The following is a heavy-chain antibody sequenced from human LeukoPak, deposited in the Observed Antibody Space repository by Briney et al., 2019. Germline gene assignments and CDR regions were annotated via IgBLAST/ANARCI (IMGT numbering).Heavy chain of an antibody. CDR1: GGTFSSYA. CDR3: ASGSWYGGYDAFDI. CDR2: IIPIFGTA. D-gene: IGHD6-13*01. Sequence: AASVKVSCKASGGTFSSYAISWVRQAPGQGLEWMGGIIPIFGTANHAQKFQGRVTITTDESTSTAYMELSSLRSEDTAVYYCASGSWYGGYDAFDIWGQGTMVTVSS. J-gene: IGHJ3*02. V-gene: IGHV1-69*05.